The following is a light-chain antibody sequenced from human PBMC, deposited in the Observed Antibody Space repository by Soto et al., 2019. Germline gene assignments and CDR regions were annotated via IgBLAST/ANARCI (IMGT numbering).Light chain of an antibody. V-gene: IGKV3-15*01. CDR2: DAS. J-gene: IGKJ2*01. CDR1: QSVGNN. CDR3: QQYNQWPPYT. Sequence: EILMTQSPATLSVSPGEGATLSCKASQSVGNNLAWYQQKPGQAPRLLIYDASTRATGIPARFSGSGSGTEFTLTITSLQSEDFAVYYCQQYNQWPPYTFGRGTKLEIK.